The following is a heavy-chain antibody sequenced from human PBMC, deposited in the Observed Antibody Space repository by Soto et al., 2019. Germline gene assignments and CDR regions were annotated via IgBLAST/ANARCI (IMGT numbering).Heavy chain of an antibody. CDR1: GFTFSSYG. CDR2: IWYDGSNK. CDR3: ARWGGTSDY. V-gene: IGHV3-33*01. J-gene: IGHJ4*02. Sequence: QVQLVESGGGVVQPGRSLRLSCAASGFTFSSYGMHWVRQAPGKGLEWVAVIWYDGSNKYYADSVKGRFTISRDNSKNTLYLQMNSLRAEDTALYYCARWGGTSDYWGQGTLVTVSS. D-gene: IGHD3-16*01.